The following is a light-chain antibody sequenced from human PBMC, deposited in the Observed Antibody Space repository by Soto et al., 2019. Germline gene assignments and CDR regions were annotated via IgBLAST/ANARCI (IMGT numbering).Light chain of an antibody. CDR1: QSVRSGY. Sequence: ETVLMQSPGTLSLSPGERATLSCRASQSVRSGYLAWYQQKPGQAPRLLIYDASIRATGIPDRFSGSGSGTDFTLTLTRLEPEDFAVYYCQQYGNSPATFGPGTKVDIK. J-gene: IGKJ3*01. V-gene: IGKV3-20*01. CDR3: QQYGNSPAT. CDR2: DAS.